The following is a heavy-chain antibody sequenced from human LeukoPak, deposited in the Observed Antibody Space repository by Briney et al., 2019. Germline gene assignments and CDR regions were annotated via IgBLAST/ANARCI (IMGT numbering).Heavy chain of an antibody. D-gene: IGHD3-10*01. CDR1: GFTFSSYW. V-gene: IGHV3-7*01. Sequence: GGSLSLSCAASGFTFSSYWMSWVRQAPGKGLEWVANIKLDGSEKYYVDSVKGRFTISRDNAMNSLYLQMNSLRAEDTAVYYCAGARGAHLFDYWGQGTLVTV. J-gene: IGHJ4*02. CDR2: IKLDGSEK. CDR3: AGARGAHLFDY.